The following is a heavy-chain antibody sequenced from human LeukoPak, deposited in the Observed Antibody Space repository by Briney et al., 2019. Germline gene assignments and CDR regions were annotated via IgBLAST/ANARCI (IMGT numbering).Heavy chain of an antibody. Sequence: GGSLRLSCAASGFTFSSYWMSWVRQAPGRGLEWVSVIYTVGNTYYAESVKGRFTISRDNSKNTLYLQMNSLRAEDTAVYYCARGYSYGYFDYWGQGTLVTVSS. CDR2: IYTVGNT. CDR1: GFTFSSYW. CDR3: ARGYSYGYFDY. J-gene: IGHJ4*02. V-gene: IGHV3-53*01. D-gene: IGHD5-18*01.